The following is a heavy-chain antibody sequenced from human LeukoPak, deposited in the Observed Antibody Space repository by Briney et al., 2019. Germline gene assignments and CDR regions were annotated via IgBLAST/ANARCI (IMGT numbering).Heavy chain of an antibody. CDR2: IQYDDSIE. CDR1: GFTFSTFC. D-gene: IGHD3-10*01. CDR3: AKDQGVVGSYDY. J-gene: IGHJ4*01. Sequence: GGSLRLSRAAAGFTFSTFCMEWVRQAPEKGLGWVAFIQYDDSIEYYTDSVKGRFTISTNKSKHKMYLQMNCLRRDHTYVSYCAKDQGVVGSYDYWGHGTLVTVSS. V-gene: IGHV3-30*02.